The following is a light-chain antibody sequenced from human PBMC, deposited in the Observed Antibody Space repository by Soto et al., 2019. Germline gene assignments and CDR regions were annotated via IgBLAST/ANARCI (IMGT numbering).Light chain of an antibody. CDR3: DTWDSNTLTWV. CDR2: INNDGSH. CDR1: SGHNSYA. V-gene: IGLV4-69*02. J-gene: IGLJ3*02. Sequence: QLVLTQSPSASASLGASVKLTCTLSSGHNSYAIAWHQQQPEKGPRYVMKINNDGSHIKGDGIPDRFSGSSSGAERYLTISSLQSEDEADYYCDTWDSNTLTWVFGGGPKVTVL.